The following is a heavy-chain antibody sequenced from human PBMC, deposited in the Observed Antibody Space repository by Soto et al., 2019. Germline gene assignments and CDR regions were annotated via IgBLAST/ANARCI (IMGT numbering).Heavy chain of an antibody. CDR3: ARGRMIAARFAAYYYYGMDV. CDR2: INHSGST. D-gene: IGHD6-6*01. CDR1: GGSFSGYY. J-gene: IGHJ6*02. Sequence: SETLSLTCAVYGGSFSGYYWSWIRQPPGKGLEWIGEINHSGSTNYNPSLKSRVTISVDTSKNQFSLRLSSVTAADTAVYYFARGRMIAARFAAYYYYGMDVWGQGTTVTVSS. V-gene: IGHV4-34*01.